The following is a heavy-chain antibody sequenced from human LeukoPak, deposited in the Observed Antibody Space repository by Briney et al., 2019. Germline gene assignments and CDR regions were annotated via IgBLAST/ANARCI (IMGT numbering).Heavy chain of an antibody. J-gene: IGHJ1*01. CDR1: GYTFTSYY. CDR2: INPSGGST. Sequence: GASVKVSCKASGYTFTSYYMHWVRQAPGQGLEWMGIINPSGGSTSYAQKFQGRVTMTRDTSTSTVYMELSSLRSEDTAVYYCVRARGTSSWDTGVFQHWGQGTLVTVSS. V-gene: IGHV1-46*01. D-gene: IGHD6-13*01. CDR3: VRARGTSSWDTGVFQH.